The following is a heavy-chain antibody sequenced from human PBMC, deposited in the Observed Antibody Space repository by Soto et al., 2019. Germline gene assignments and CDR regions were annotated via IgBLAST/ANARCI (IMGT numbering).Heavy chain of an antibody. CDR1: GYTYFSYG. Sequence: QVQLVQSGAEVKKPGASVKVSCTASGYTYFSYGISWVRQAPGQGLEWLGWISAFNAKTNYAPKFQARVTLTTDASTSTAYMELTCLRSDETAVYFCARDAIAGAGAFDYWGQGALVIVSS. J-gene: IGHJ4*02. CDR2: ISAFNAKT. D-gene: IGHD6-19*01. V-gene: IGHV1-18*04. CDR3: ARDAIAGAGAFDY.